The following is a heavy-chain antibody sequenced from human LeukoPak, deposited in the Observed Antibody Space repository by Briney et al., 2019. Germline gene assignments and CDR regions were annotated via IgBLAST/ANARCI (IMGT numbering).Heavy chain of an antibody. CDR1: GGSISSSSYF. CDR3: ARAFGVATQFDY. D-gene: IGHD3-3*01. CDR2: IYYSGST. J-gene: IGHJ4*02. V-gene: IGHV4-61*05. Sequence: SETLSLTCTVSGGSISSSSYFWGWIRQPPGKGLEWIGYIYYSGSTNYNPSLKSRVTISVDTSKNQFSLKLSSVTAADTAVYCCARAFGVATQFDYWGQGTLVTVSS.